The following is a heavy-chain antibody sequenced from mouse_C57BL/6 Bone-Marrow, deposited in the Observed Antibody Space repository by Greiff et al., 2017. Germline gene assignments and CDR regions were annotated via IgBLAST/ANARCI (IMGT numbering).Heavy chain of an antibody. J-gene: IGHJ2*01. CDR2: IRNKANGYTT. D-gene: IGHD1-2*01. Sequence: EVKLVESGGGLVQPGGSLSLSCAASGFTFTDYYMSWVRQPPGKALEWLGFIRNKANGYTTEYRASVKGRFTISRDNSQSILYLQMKALRAEDSATYYCARYAGYYGHYWDYWGQGTTPTVAS. CDR3: ARYAGYYGHYWDY. CDR1: GFTFTDYY. V-gene: IGHV7-3*01.